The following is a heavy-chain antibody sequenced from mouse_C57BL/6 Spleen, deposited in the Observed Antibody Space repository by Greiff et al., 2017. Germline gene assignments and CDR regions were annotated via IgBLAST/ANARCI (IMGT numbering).Heavy chain of an antibody. CDR2: INPSSGYT. V-gene: IGHV1-4*01. Sequence: LEESGAELARPGASVKMSCKASGYTFTSYTMHWVKQRPGQGLEWIGYINPSSGYTKYNQKFKDKATLTADKSSSTAYMQLSSLTSEDSAVYYCAREDDYGNYDDWGQGTTLTVAS. J-gene: IGHJ2*01. D-gene: IGHD2-1*01. CDR1: GYTFTSYT. CDR3: AREDDYGNYDD.